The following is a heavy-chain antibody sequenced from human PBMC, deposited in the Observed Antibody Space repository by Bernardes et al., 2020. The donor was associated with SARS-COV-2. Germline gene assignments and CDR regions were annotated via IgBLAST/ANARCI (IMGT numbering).Heavy chain of an antibody. CDR2: ISGRGGAST. D-gene: IGHD3-3*01. V-gene: IGHV3-23*01. CDR3: AKDFGRRETIFAVAKPHNGMDV. J-gene: IGHJ6*02. CDR1: GFTFTAYA. Sequence: GGSLRLSCAASGFTFTAYAMNWVRQAPGKGLDWVSGISGRGGASTYYADSVKGRFTISRDNSKNMVYLQMNSLRAEDTAVYYCAKDFGRRETIFAVAKPHNGMDVWGQGTTVTVSS.